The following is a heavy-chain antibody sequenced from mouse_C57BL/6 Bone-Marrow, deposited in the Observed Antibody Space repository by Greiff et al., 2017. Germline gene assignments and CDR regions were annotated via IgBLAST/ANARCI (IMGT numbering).Heavy chain of an antibody. Sequence: QVQLQQPGAELVMPGASVKLSCKASGYTFTSYWMHWVKQRPGQGLEWIGAIDPSDSYTNYNQKLKGKSTLTVDKSSSTAYMQLSSLTSEDSAVYYCARGGTGTTVGVPFDYWGQGTTLTVSS. CDR3: ARGGTGTTVGVPFDY. D-gene: IGHD1-1*01. CDR2: IDPSDSYT. CDR1: GYTFTSYW. J-gene: IGHJ2*01. V-gene: IGHV1-69*01.